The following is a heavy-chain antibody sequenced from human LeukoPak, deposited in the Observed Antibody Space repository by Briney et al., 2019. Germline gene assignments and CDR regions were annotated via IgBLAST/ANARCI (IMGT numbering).Heavy chain of an antibody. CDR2: ISYDGSNK. D-gene: IGHD3-10*01. V-gene: IGHV3-30-3*01. CDR1: GFTFSSYA. CDR3: ANAEVERMVRGVINLRRFDY. Sequence: GRSLRLSCAASGFTFSSYAMHWVRQAPGKGLEWVAVISYDGSNKYYADSVKGRFTISRDNSKNTLYLQMNSLRAEDTAVYYCANAEVERMVRGVINLRRFDYWGQGTLVTVSS. J-gene: IGHJ4*02.